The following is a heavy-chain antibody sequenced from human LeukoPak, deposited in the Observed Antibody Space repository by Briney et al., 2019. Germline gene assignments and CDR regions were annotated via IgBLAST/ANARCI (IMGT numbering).Heavy chain of an antibody. J-gene: IGHJ4*02. CDR1: GYTFTSYG. CDR2: ISAYNGNT. D-gene: IGHD3-10*01. CDR3: ARDQESPDPYYGSGSNDY. Sequence: ASVKVSCKASGYTFTSYGISWVRQAPGQGLEWMGWISAYNGNTNYAQKLQGRVTMTTDTSTSTAYMELRSLRSDDTAVYYCARDQESPDPYYGSGSNDYWGQGTLVTVSS. V-gene: IGHV1-18*01.